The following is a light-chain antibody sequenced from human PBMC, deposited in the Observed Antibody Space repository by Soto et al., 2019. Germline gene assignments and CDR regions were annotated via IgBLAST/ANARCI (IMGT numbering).Light chain of an antibody. CDR2: GSS. V-gene: IGKV3-20*01. CDR3: QQYGSSPIT. J-gene: IGKJ5*01. Sequence: EIVLTQSPGTLSLSPGERTTLSCRASQSVSSSYLAWYQQKPRQAPRLLIYGSSSKATGIPDRFSGSGSGTDFTLTISRLVHEDFAVYYCQQYGSSPITFGQGTRLEIK. CDR1: QSVSSSY.